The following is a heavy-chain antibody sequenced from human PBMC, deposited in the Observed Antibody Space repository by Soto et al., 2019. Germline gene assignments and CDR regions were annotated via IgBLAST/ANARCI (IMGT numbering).Heavy chain of an antibody. J-gene: IGHJ6*02. D-gene: IGHD3-10*01. CDR3: ARGRTVRGVRYYYGMDV. CDR2: IIPIFGIA. CDR1: GGTFSSYA. Sequence: ASVKVSCKASGGTFSSYAISWVRQAPGQGLEWMGGIIPIFGIANYAQKFQGRVTITADESTSTAYMELSSLRSEDTAVYYCARGRTVRGVRYYYGMDVWGQGTTVTVSS. V-gene: IGHV1-69*13.